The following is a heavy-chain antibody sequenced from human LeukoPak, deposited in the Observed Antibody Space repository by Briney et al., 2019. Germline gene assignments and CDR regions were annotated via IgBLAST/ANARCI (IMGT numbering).Heavy chain of an antibody. D-gene: IGHD3-22*01. CDR3: ARDKDYYDSSGESSAFDI. J-gene: IGHJ3*02. CDR1: GGSFSGYY. V-gene: IGHV4-34*01. Sequence: KPSETLSLTCAVYGGSFSGYYWSWIRQPPGKGLEWIGEINHSGSTNYNPSLKSRVTISVDTSKNQFSLKLSSMTAADTAVYYCARDKDYYDSSGESSAFDIWGQGTMVTVSS. CDR2: INHSGST.